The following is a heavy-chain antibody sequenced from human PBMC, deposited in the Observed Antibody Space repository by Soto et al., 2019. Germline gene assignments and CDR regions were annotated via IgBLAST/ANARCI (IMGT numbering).Heavy chain of an antibody. Sequence: SVKVSCKASGGTFSSYAISWVRQAPGQGLEWMGGIIPIFGTANYAQKFQGRVTITADESTSTAYMELSSLRSEDTAVYYCARLWGRAGAEYFQNWGQGTLVTVSS. CDR1: GGTFSSYA. D-gene: IGHD3-16*01. V-gene: IGHV1-69*13. CDR3: ARLWGRAGAEYFQN. CDR2: IIPIFGTA. J-gene: IGHJ1*01.